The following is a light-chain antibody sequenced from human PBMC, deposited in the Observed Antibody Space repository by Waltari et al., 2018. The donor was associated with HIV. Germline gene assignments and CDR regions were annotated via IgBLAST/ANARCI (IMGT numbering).Light chain of an antibody. V-gene: IGLV7-46*01. Sequence: QVAVTQESSMTVSPGGTLVITINHHAYWFQQKPGQAPTTLIHDTNERHPWTPARFSGLLLGDKAALTLSDARSEDEAKYYCLLFFDGRRVFGGGTMVTV. CDR3: LLFFDGRRV. CDR1: VITINHH. CDR2: DTN. J-gene: IGLJ2*01.